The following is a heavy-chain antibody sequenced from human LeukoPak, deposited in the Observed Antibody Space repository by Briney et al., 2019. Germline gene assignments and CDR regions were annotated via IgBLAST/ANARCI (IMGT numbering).Heavy chain of an antibody. CDR3: ARRGYDSSGYYYDY. CDR1: GGSISSYH. J-gene: IGHJ4*02. V-gene: IGHV4-4*09. CDR2: IYTSGST. D-gene: IGHD3-22*01. Sequence: SETLSLTCTVSGGSISSYHWSWIRQPPGKGLEWIGYIYTSGSTNYNPSLKSRVTISVDTSKNQFSLKLSSVTAADTAVYYCARRGYDSSGYYYDYWGQGTLVTVSS.